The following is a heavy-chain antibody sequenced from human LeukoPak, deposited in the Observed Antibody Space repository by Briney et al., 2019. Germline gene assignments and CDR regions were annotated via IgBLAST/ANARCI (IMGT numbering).Heavy chain of an antibody. CDR3: ATRNYYASGRPFDY. V-gene: IGHV3-23*01. Sequence: PGGSLRLSCAASGFTFSSYSMAWVRQAPGKGLEWVSIIGGSGESAYYADSVKGRFTISRDNSKNTLYLQMNSLRAEDTAVYYCATRNYYASGRPFDYWGQGTLVTVSS. J-gene: IGHJ4*02. CDR2: IGGSGESA. D-gene: IGHD3-10*01. CDR1: GFTFSSYS.